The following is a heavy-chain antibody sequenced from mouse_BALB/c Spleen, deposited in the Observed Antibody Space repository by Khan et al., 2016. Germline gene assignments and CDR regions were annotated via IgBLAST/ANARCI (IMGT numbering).Heavy chain of an antibody. CDR2: IDPFNGGT. J-gene: IGHJ4*01. Sequence: LQQSGPELMKPGASVKISCKASGYSFTSYYMHWVKQSHGKSLEWIGYIDPFNGGTSYNQKFKGKATLTVDKSSSTAYMHLSSLTSEDSAVYYWSSSPQSFYAMDYWGQGTSVTVSS. D-gene: IGHD6-2*01. CDR1: GYSFTSYY. V-gene: IGHV1S135*01. CDR3: SSSPQSFYAMDY.